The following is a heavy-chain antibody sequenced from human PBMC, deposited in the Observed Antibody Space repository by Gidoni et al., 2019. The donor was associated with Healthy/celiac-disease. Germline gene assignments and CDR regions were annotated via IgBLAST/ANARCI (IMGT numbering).Heavy chain of an antibody. J-gene: IGHJ4*02. Sequence: EVQLVESGGGLVQPGGSLRLSCAASGFTFSSYEMNWVRQAPGKRLEWVSYISSSGSTIYYADSVKGRFTISRDNAKNSLYLQMNSLRAEDTAVYYCARDSGSSCFDYWGQGTLVTVSS. CDR2: ISSSGSTI. D-gene: IGHD6-13*01. V-gene: IGHV3-48*03. CDR1: GFTFSSYE. CDR3: ARDSGSSCFDY.